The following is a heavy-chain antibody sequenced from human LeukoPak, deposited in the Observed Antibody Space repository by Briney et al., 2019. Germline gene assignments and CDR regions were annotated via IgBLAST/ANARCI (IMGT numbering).Heavy chain of an antibody. CDR2: ISTYNGNT. Sequence: VASVKVCCKASGYTFTTYGITLVRQAPGQGLEWMGWISTYNGNTNYAQKLQGRVTMTTDTSTSTAYRELRSLRSDDTAVYYCARRDSGYAFAPFGSWGQGTLVIVSS. V-gene: IGHV1-18*01. CDR3: ARRDSGYAFAPFGS. D-gene: IGHD5-12*01. CDR1: GYTFTTYG. J-gene: IGHJ4*02.